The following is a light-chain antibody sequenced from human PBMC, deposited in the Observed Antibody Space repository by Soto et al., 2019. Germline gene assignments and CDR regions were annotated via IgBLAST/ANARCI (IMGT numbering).Light chain of an antibody. CDR1: NSNIGSNT. Sequence: QSVLTQPPSASGTPGQRVTISCSGGNSNIGSNTVNWFQQLPGTAPKLLIYSSNQRPSGVPDRFSGSKSGTSASLAISGLQSEDEADYYCAAWDDSLTGVVFGGGTQLTVL. J-gene: IGLJ2*01. CDR2: SSN. V-gene: IGLV1-44*01. CDR3: AAWDDSLTGVV.